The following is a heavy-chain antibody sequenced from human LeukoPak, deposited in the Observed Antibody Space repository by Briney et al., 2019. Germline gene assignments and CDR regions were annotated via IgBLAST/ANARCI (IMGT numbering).Heavy chain of an antibody. Sequence: SVKVSCKASGGTFSSYAISWVRQAPGQGLEWMGRIIPIFGTANYAQKFQGRVTITADKSTSTAYMELSSLRSEDTAVYYCAGSATIPLYFDYWGQGTLVTVSS. V-gene: IGHV1-69*06. CDR3: AGSATIPLYFDY. CDR2: IIPIFGTA. J-gene: IGHJ4*02. CDR1: GGTFSSYA. D-gene: IGHD5-24*01.